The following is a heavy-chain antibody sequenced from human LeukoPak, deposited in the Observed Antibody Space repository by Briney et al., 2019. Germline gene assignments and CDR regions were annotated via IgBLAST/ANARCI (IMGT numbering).Heavy chain of an antibody. Sequence: PGGSLRLSCAASGFTFSSYSMNWVRQAPGKGLEWVSYISSSNSTIYYADSVKGRFTISRDNAKNSLYLQMNSLRAEDTAVYYCASETVTKDYWGQGTLVTVSS. V-gene: IGHV3-48*01. CDR2: ISSSNSTI. CDR1: GFTFSSYS. J-gene: IGHJ4*02. CDR3: ASETVTKDY. D-gene: IGHD4-17*01.